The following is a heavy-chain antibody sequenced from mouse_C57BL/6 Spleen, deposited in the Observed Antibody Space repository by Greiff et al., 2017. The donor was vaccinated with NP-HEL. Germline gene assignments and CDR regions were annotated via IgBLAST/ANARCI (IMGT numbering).Heavy chain of an antibody. D-gene: IGHD1-1*01. CDR3: ARPPYYGSSSYWYFDV. CDR2: IHPNSGST. CDR1: GYTFTSYW. J-gene: IGHJ1*03. Sequence: QVQLKQPGAELVKPGASVKLSCKASGYTFTSYWMHWVKQRPGQGLEWIGMIHPNSGSTNYNEKFKSKATLTVDKSSSTAYMQLSSLTSEDSAVYYCARPPYYGSSSYWYFDVWGTGTTVTVSS. V-gene: IGHV1-64*01.